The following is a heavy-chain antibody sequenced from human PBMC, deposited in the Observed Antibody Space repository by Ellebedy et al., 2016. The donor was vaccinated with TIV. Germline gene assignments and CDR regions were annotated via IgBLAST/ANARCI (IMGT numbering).Heavy chain of an antibody. J-gene: IGHJ5*02. D-gene: IGHD3-3*01. V-gene: IGHV1-2*02. CDR3: ARDAYYDFWSGFTRGWFDP. CDR1: GYTFTSYY. CDR2: INPNSGGT. Sequence: ASVKVSXXASGYTFTSYYMHWVRQAPGQGLEWMGWINPNSGGTNYAQKFQGRVTMTRDTSISTAYMELSRLRSDDTAVYYCARDAYYDFWSGFTRGWFDPWGQGTLVTVSS.